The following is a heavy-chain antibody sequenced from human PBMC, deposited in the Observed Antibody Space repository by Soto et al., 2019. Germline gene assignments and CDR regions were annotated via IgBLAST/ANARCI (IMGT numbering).Heavy chain of an antibody. CDR2: IYYSGST. CDR3: ARTRDNNIKYYYALDV. CDR1: RGSVSSATYY. D-gene: IGHD1-20*01. Sequence: SETLSLTCSVSRGSVSSATYYWNWMRQPPGKPLEWIGYIYYSGSTNYNPSLKSRVTISLDTPNDRFSLRLSSVTAADTAVYYCARTRDNNIKYYYALDVWGPGTTVTVSS. J-gene: IGHJ6*02. V-gene: IGHV4-61*01.